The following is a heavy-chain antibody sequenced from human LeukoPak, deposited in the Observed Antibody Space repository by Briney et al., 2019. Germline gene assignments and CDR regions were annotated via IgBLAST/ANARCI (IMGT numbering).Heavy chain of an antibody. D-gene: IGHD3-22*01. CDR1: GFTSSSYA. CDR3: ARQADSSGYEGFDY. V-gene: IGHV3-23*01. J-gene: IGHJ4*02. Sequence: GGSLRLSCAASGFTSSSYAMSWVRQAPGKGLEWVSAISGSGGSTYYADSVKGRFTISRDNSKNTLYLQMNSLRAEDTAVYYCARQADSSGYEGFDYWGQGTLVTVSS. CDR2: ISGSGGST.